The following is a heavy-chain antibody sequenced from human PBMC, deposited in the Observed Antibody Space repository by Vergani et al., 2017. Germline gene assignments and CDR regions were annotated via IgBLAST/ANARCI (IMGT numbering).Heavy chain of an antibody. V-gene: IGHV4-4*03. CDR2: ISHSGST. CDR3: ARDPKSYCSGGSCISVWGAFDI. CDR1: GDSFRSNKW. Sequence: QVQLQESVPGLVKPPGTLSLTCAVSGDSFRSNKWWTWVRQSPGKTLEWIGEISHSGSTNYNPSLKGRVTLSLDTSKNQFSLRLSSVTAADTAVYYCARDPKSYCSGGSCISVWGAFDIWGRGTTVTVSS. D-gene: IGHD2-15*01. J-gene: IGHJ3*02.